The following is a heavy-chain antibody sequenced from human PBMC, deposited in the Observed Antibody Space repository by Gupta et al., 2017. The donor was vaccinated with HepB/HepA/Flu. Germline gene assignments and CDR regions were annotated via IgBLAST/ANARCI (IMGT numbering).Heavy chain of an antibody. J-gene: IGHJ4*02. V-gene: IGHV1-2*02. D-gene: IGHD2-2*01. Sequence: QVQLVQSGAEVKKPGASVKVSCKASGYTFTGHYMHWVRQAPGQGLEWMGWINPNSGGTNYAQKFQGRVNMTRDTSISTAYMELSRLRSDDTAVYYCARDHLGPIVVVPAGDWGQGTLVTVSS. CDR2: INPNSGGT. CDR3: ARDHLGPIVVVPAGD. CDR1: GYTFTGHY.